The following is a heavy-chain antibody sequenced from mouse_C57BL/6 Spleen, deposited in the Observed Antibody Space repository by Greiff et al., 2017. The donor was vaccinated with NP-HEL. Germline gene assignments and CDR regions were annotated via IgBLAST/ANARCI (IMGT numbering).Heavy chain of an antibody. CDR2: ISYSGST. V-gene: IGHV3-1*01. Sequence: VQLKESGPGMVKPSQSLSLTCTVTGYSITSGYDWHWIRHFPGNQLEWMGYISYSGSTNYNPSIKSRISITHDTSKNHFFLKLNSVTTEDTATYYCARDGRGYFDVWGTGTTVTVSS. CDR1: GYSITSGYD. D-gene: IGHD1-1*01. J-gene: IGHJ1*03. CDR3: ARDGRGYFDV.